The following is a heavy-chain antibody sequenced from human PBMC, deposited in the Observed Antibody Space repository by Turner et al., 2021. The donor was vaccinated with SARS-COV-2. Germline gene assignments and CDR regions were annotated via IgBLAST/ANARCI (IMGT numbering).Heavy chain of an antibody. CDR2: INHRGST. Sequence: QVQLQPWGTGLLMPSETLSLTCAVYGGSFSGYWWTWIRQPPGKGLEWIGEINHRGSTNYNPSLKSRVTISVDTSKSQFSLKLSSVTAADTAGYYCAKRRGYCDSTGCNYGMDVWGQGTTVTVSS. D-gene: IGHD2-2*01. J-gene: IGHJ6*02. CDR3: AKRRGYCDSTGCNYGMDV. V-gene: IGHV4-34*01. CDR1: GGSFSGYW.